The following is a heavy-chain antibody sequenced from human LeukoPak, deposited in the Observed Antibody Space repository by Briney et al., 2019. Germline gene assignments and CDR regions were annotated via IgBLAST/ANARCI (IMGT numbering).Heavy chain of an antibody. Sequence: SETLSLTCTVSGGSISSYYWSWIRQPPGKGLEWIGYIYYSGSTNYNPSLKSRVTISVDTSKNQFSLKLSSVTAADTAVYYCARTGSGPPHFDYWGQGTLVTVSS. CDR3: ARTGSGPPHFDY. J-gene: IGHJ4*02. CDR2: IYYSGST. CDR1: GGSISSYY. V-gene: IGHV4-59*01. D-gene: IGHD6-19*01.